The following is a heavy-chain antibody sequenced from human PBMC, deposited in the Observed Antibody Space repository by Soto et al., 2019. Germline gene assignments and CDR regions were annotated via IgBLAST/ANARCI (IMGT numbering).Heavy chain of an antibody. CDR3: ASHSSHWPFFDF. CDR1: GGSISSYY. CDR2: IYYTGLS. D-gene: IGHD6-13*01. V-gene: IGHV4-59*01. J-gene: IGHJ4*02. Sequence: SETLSLTCTVSGGSISSYYWSWIRQPPGKGLEWIGYIYYTGLSNSNPSLNSRVTMSVDTSKNQFSLKLSSVTAADTAVYYCASHSSHWPFFDFWGQGTLVTSPQ.